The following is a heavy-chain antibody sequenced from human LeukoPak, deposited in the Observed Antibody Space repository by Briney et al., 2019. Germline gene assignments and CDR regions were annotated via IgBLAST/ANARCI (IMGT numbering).Heavy chain of an antibody. Sequence: ASVKVSCKASGYTFTSYYMHWVRQAPGQGLEWMGIINPSGGSTSYAQKFQGRVTMTRDMSTSTVYMELSSLRSEDTAVYYCVREKSPPSTMVRGVLDYWGQGTLVTVSS. V-gene: IGHV1-46*01. D-gene: IGHD3-10*01. CDR3: VREKSPPSTMVRGVLDY. J-gene: IGHJ4*02. CDR1: GYTFTSYY. CDR2: INPSGGST.